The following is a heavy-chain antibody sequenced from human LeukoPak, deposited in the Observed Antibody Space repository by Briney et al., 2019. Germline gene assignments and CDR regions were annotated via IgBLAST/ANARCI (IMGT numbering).Heavy chain of an antibody. J-gene: IGHJ6*02. V-gene: IGHV3-23*01. CDR3: ARGMADCTGGRRHSDYSYGMDA. CDR1: GFTFSTFA. Sequence: GTSLRLSCAASGFTFSTFAMNWVRQAPGKGLKWVSAISRLGGDTYYADSVKGRFTISRVNSKNTVYLQMNSLRADDTAVYYCARGMADCTGGRRHSDYSYGMDAWGQGTTVTVSS. CDR2: ISRLGGDT. D-gene: IGHD2-15*01.